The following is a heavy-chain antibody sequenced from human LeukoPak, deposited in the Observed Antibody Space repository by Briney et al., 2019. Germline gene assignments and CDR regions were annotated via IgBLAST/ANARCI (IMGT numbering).Heavy chain of an antibody. CDR3: ARVRGWYSWFDP. D-gene: IGHD6-19*01. Sequence: ASVKVSCKASGYTFTGYYMHWVRQAPGQGLEWMGWINPNSGGTNYAQKFQGRVTMTRDTSISTAYMELSRLRSDDTAVYYCARVRGWYSWFDPWGQGTLVTVSS. J-gene: IGHJ5*02. CDR2: INPNSGGT. CDR1: GYTFTGYY. V-gene: IGHV1-2*02.